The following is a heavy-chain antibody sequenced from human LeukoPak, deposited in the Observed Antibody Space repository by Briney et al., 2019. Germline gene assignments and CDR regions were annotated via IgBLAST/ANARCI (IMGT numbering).Heavy chain of an antibody. CDR1: GFTFSSYE. CDR3: ARDLPLGYCSGGSCKGFDY. J-gene: IGHJ4*02. CDR2: ISSSGSTI. Sequence: PGGSLRLSCAASGFTFSSYEMNWVRQAPGKGLEWVSYISSSGSTIYYAGSVKGRFTISRDNAKNSLYLQMNSLRAEDTAVYYCARDLPLGYCSGGSCKGFDYWGQGTLVTVSS. D-gene: IGHD2-15*01. V-gene: IGHV3-48*03.